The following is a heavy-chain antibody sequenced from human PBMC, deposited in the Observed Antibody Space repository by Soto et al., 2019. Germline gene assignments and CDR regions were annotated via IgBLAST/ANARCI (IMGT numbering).Heavy chain of an antibody. Sequence: VGSLRLSCAASGFTFSSYSMNWVRQAPGKGLEWVSYISSSSSTIYYADSVKGRFTISRDNAKNSLYLQMNSLRDEDTAVYYCARGGYSGYEDYYYYGMDVWGQGTTVTVSS. CDR1: GFTFSSYS. V-gene: IGHV3-48*02. CDR2: ISSSSSTI. D-gene: IGHD5-12*01. CDR3: ARGGYSGYEDYYYYGMDV. J-gene: IGHJ6*02.